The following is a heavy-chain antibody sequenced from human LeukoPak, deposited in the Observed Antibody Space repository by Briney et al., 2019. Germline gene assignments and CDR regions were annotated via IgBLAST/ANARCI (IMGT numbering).Heavy chain of an antibody. J-gene: IGHJ5*02. D-gene: IGHD2-15*01. CDR2: ISYSGST. Sequence: SETLSLTCTVSGGSISNYYWIWIRQPPGKGLEWIGHISYSGSTNSNPSLKSRVTISVDTSKNQFSLKVTSVTAADTAVYYCARGHDGVVGWFAPWGRGSLVTVSS. CDR1: GGSISNYY. V-gene: IGHV4-59*01. CDR3: ARGHDGVVGWFAP.